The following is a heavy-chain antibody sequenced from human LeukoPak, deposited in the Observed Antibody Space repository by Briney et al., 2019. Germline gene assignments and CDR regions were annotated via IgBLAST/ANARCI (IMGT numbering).Heavy chain of an antibody. Sequence: PSETLSLTCTVSGGSISSSSYYWGWIRQPPGKGLEWIGSIYYSGSTNYNPSLKSRVTISVDMSKNQFSLKLTSVTAADTAVYYCARYDYGSGYPGSWLDPWGQGTLVTVSS. J-gene: IGHJ5*02. CDR2: IYYSGST. CDR1: GGSISSSSYY. CDR3: ARYDYGSGYPGSWLDP. V-gene: IGHV4-39*07. D-gene: IGHD3-10*01.